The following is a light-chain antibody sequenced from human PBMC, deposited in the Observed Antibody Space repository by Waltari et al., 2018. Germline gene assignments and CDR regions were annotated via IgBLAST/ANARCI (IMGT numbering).Light chain of an antibody. CDR3: QQYNNWPPDT. V-gene: IGKV3-15*01. J-gene: IGKJ2*01. Sequence: DIVMTQSPATLSVSPGERATLSCRAGQSVSSNLAWYQQNPGQAPRLLIYGASTRATGIPARFSGSGSGTEFTLTISSMQSEDFAVYYCQQYNNWPPDTFGQGTKLEIK. CDR1: QSVSSN. CDR2: GAS.